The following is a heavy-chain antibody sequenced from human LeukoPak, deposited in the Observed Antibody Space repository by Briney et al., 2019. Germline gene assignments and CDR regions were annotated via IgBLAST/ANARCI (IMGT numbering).Heavy chain of an antibody. D-gene: IGHD6-13*01. J-gene: IGHJ4*02. V-gene: IGHV3-30*04. CDR1: GFTFSSYA. CDR3: ARWAPYSSSWYFDY. Sequence: GRSLRLSCAASGFTFSSYAMHWVRQAPGKGLEWVAVISYDGSNKYYADSVKGRFTISRDNSKNTLYLRMNSLGAEDTAVYYCARWAPYSSSWYFDYWGQGTLVTVSS. CDR2: ISYDGSNK.